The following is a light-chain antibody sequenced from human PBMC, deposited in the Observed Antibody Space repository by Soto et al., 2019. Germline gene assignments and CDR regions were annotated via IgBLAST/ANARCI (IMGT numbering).Light chain of an antibody. J-gene: IGKJ4*01. CDR1: QSISSW. Sequence: DIQMTQSPSTLTASVGDRVTITCRASQSISSWLAWYQQKPGKAPKLLIYDASNLESGVPSRFSGGGSGTEFSLTISSLQPDDSGSYYCQQHKSYPVTFGGGTKVDIK. V-gene: IGKV1-5*01. CDR3: QQHKSYPVT. CDR2: DAS.